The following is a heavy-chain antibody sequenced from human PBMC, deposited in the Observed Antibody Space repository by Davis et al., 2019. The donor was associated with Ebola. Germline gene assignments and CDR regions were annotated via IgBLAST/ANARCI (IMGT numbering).Heavy chain of an antibody. V-gene: IGHV1-2*02. D-gene: IGHD5-12*01. CDR1: GYTFTGYY. J-gene: IGHJ6*03. CDR2: INPNSGGT. CDR3: ARGSVDKGNYYYYMDV. Sequence: ASVKVSCKASGYTFTGYYMHWVRQAPGQGLEWMGWINPNSGGTNYAQKFQGRVTMTRDTSISTAYMELSRLRSDDTAVYYCARGSVDKGNYYYYMDVWGKGTTVTVSS.